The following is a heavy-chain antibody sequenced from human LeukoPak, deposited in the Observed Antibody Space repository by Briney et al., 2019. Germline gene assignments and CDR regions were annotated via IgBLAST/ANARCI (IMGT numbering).Heavy chain of an antibody. D-gene: IGHD4-17*01. CDR2: IWYDGSNK. CDR3: ARDAGGYGDYVYYFDY. V-gene: IGHV3-33*01. Sequence: PGGSLRLSCAASGFTFSSYGMPWVRQAPGKGLEWVAVIWYDGSNKYYADSVKGRFTISRDNSKNTLYLQMNSLRAEDTAVYYCARDAGGYGDYVYYFDYWGQGTLVTVSS. J-gene: IGHJ4*02. CDR1: GFTFSSYG.